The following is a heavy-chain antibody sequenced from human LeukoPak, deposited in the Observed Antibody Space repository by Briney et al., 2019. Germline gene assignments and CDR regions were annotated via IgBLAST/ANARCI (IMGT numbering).Heavy chain of an antibody. CDR2: IYPGDSDT. V-gene: IGHV5-51*01. Sequence: GESLKISCKGSGYSFTSYWIGWVRQMPGKGLKWMGIIYPGDSDTRYSPSFQGHVTISADKSISTASLHWSSLKASDTAMYYCARQSGSGSYGNFDYWGQGTLVTVSS. CDR1: GYSFTSYW. CDR3: ARQSGSGSYGNFDY. J-gene: IGHJ4*02. D-gene: IGHD3-10*01.